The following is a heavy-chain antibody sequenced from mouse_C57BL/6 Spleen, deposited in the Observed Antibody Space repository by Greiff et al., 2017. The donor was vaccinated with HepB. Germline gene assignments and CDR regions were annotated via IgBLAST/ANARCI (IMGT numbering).Heavy chain of an antibody. CDR2: IYPGDGDT. V-gene: IGHV1-82*01. CDR3: TTDDAHFDY. Sequence: VQLQQSGPELVKPGASVKISCKASGYAFSSSWMNWVKQRPGKGLEWIGRIYPGDGDTNYNGKFKGKATLTADKSSSTAYMQLSSLTSDDSAVYFSTTDDAHFDYWGQGTTLTVAS. CDR1: GYAFSSSW. J-gene: IGHJ2*01.